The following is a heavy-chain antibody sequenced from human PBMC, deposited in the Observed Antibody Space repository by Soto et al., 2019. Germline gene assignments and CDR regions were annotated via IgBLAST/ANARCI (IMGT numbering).Heavy chain of an antibody. Sequence: QVQLVQSGAEVKKPGSSVKVSFKASGGTFSSYAITWVRQAPGQGLEWMGGIIPIFGTANYAQKFQGRVTITADESTSTAYMELSSLRSEDTAVYYCATEGDGSGSYYYGMDVWGQGSTVTVSS. CDR2: IIPIFGTA. D-gene: IGHD3-22*01. J-gene: IGHJ6*02. CDR3: ATEGDGSGSYYYGMDV. V-gene: IGHV1-69*01. CDR1: GGTFSSYA.